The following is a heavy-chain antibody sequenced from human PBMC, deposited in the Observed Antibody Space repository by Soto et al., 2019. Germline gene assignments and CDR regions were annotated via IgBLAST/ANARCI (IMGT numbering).Heavy chain of an antibody. CDR2: ISGSGGST. CDR1: GFTFSSYA. V-gene: IGHV3-23*01. D-gene: IGHD3-22*01. CDR3: AKVGEITMIVVEHYYFDY. J-gene: IGHJ4*02. Sequence: GSLRLSCAASGFTFSSYAMSWVRQAPGKGLEWVSAISGSGGSTYYADSVKGRFTISRDNSKNTLYLQMNSLRAEDTAVYYCAKVGEITMIVVEHYYFDYWGQGTLVTVSS.